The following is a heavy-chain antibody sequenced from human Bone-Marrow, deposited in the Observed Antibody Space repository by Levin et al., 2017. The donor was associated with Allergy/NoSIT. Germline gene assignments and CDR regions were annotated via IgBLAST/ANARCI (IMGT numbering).Heavy chain of an antibody. CDR1: GFLFSDYY. CDR3: ARGTMVAVVISDYYYYGMDV. Sequence: PGGSLRLSCVGSGFLFSDYYMNWIRQAPGKGLEWVAYMGSTSGAIYYADSVKGRFTISRDNAKKSLFLQMNSLRAEDTAVYYCARGTMVAVVISDYYYYGMDVWGQGTAVTVSS. J-gene: IGHJ6*02. D-gene: IGHD3-22*01. CDR2: MGSTSGAI. V-gene: IGHV3-11*01.